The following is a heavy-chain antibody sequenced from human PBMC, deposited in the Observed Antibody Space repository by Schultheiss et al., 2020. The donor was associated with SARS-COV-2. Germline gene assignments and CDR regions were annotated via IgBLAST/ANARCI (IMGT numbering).Heavy chain of an antibody. J-gene: IGHJ3*02. CDR2: ISYDGSNK. CDR1: GFTFSSYA. Sequence: GWSLRLSCAASGFTFSSYAMHWVRQAPGKGLEWVAVISYDGSNKYYADSVKGRFTISRDNSKNTLYLQMNSLRAEDTAVYYCARGAGRERWLQVGAFDIWGQGTMVTVSS. V-gene: IGHV3-30*04. D-gene: IGHD5-24*01. CDR3: ARGAGRERWLQVGAFDI.